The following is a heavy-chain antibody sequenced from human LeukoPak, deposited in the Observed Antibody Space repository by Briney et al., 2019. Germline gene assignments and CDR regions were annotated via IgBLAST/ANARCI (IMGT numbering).Heavy chain of an antibody. V-gene: IGHV4-31*03. D-gene: IGHD3-9*01. CDR1: GGSISSGGYY. CDR2: IYYSGST. J-gene: IGHJ3*02. CDR3: ARVPYYDILTGYYENAFDI. Sequence: SETLSLTCTVSGGSISSGGYYWSWIRQHPGKGLEWTGYIYYSGSTYYNPSLKSRVTISVDTSKNQFSLKLSSVTAADTAVYYCARVPYYDILTGYYENAFDIWGQGTMVTVSS.